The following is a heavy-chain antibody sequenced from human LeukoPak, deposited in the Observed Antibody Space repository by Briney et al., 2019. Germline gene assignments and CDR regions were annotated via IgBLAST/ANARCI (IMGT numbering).Heavy chain of an antibody. CDR2: IRYDGSNK. CDR1: GFTFSSYG. CDR3: AKDLIAVAEGYFDY. Sequence: NPGGSLRLSCAASGFTFSSYGMHWVRQAPGKGLEWVAFIRYDGSNKYYADSVKGRFTISRDNSKNTLYLQMNSLRAEDTAVYYCAKDLIAVAEGYFDYWGQGTLVTVSS. J-gene: IGHJ4*02. V-gene: IGHV3-30*02. D-gene: IGHD6-19*01.